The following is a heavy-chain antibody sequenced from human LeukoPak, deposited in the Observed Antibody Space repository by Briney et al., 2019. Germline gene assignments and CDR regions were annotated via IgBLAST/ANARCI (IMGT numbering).Heavy chain of an antibody. D-gene: IGHD3-22*01. CDR2: ISSSSSYI. CDR1: GFTFSSYS. CDR3: AKTHDYDSSGYLDY. V-gene: IGHV3-21*04. J-gene: IGHJ4*02. Sequence: GGSLRLSCAASGFTFSSYSMNWVRQAPGKGLEWVSSISSSSSYIYYADSVKGRFTISRDNAKNSLDLQMNSLRAEDTALYYCAKTHDYDSSGYLDYWGQGTLVTVSS.